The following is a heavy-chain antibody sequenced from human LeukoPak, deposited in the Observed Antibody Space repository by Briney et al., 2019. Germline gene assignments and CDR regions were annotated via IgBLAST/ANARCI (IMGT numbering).Heavy chain of an antibody. Sequence: PGGSLKLSCAASGFTFSSYWMSWVRQAPGKGLEWVANIKQDGSEKYYVDSVKGRFIISRDNAKNSLYLQMNSLRAEDTAVYYCARGYYYDSSGYYYAGDDDAFDIWGQGTMVTVSS. CDR3: ARGYYYDSSGYYYAGDDDAFDI. J-gene: IGHJ3*02. CDR1: GFTFSSYW. CDR2: IKQDGSEK. D-gene: IGHD3-22*01. V-gene: IGHV3-7*01.